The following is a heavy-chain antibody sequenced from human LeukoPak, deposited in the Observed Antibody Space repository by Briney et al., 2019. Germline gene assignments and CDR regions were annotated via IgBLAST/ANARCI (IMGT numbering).Heavy chain of an antibody. CDR1: GYTFTSYY. CDR2: INPNSGGT. Sequence: ASVKVSCKASGYTFTSYYMHWVRQAPGQGLEWMGWINPNSGGTNYAQKFQGWVTMTRDTSISTAYMELSRLRSDDTAVYYCARGMLGSYGLDYWGQGTLVTVSS. V-gene: IGHV1-2*04. J-gene: IGHJ4*02. D-gene: IGHD5-18*01. CDR3: ARGMLGSYGLDY.